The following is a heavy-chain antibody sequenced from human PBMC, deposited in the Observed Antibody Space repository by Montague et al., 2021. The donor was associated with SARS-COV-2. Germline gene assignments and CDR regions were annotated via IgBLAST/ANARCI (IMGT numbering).Heavy chain of an antibody. CDR1: GITFSSYW. CDR2: IKQDGSEK. D-gene: IGHD6-13*01. Sequence: SLRLSCEASGITFSSYWMSWVRQAQGKGLEWVANIKQDGSEKYYVDSVKGRFTISRDNAKNSLYLQMNSLRAEDTAVYYCARVPSSNWYFDYWGQGTLVTVSS. CDR3: ARVPSSNWYFDY. V-gene: IGHV3-7*01. J-gene: IGHJ4*02.